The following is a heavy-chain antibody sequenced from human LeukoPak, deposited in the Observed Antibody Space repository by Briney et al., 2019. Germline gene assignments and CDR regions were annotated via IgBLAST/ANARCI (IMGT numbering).Heavy chain of an antibody. V-gene: IGHV3-30*18. CDR3: AKDLVTFGGVIALGY. CDR2: ISYDGSNK. D-gene: IGHD3-16*02. Sequence: PGRSLRLSCAASGFTFSSYGMHWVRQAPGKGLEWVAVISYDGSNKYYADSVKGRFTISRDNSKNTLYLQMNSLRAEDTAVYYCAKDLVTFGGVIALGYWGQGTLVTVSS. J-gene: IGHJ4*02. CDR1: GFTFSSYG.